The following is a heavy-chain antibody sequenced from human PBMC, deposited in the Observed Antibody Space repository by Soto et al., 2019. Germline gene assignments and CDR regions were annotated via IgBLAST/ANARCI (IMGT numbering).Heavy chain of an antibody. J-gene: IGHJ4*02. V-gene: IGHV3-74*01. CDR3: ARRGPGTYFDY. Sequence: GGSLRLSCAASGFTFSSYWMHWVRQAPGKGLVWVSRINSDGNSTSYADSVKGRFTISRDNAKNTLYLQMDSLRTEDTAVYYCARRGPGTYFDYWGQGTLVTVSS. CDR1: GFTFSSYW. CDR2: INSDGNST. D-gene: IGHD6-13*01.